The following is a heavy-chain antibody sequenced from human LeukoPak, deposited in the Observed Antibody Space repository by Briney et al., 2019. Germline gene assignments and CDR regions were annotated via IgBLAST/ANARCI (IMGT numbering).Heavy chain of an antibody. V-gene: IGHV4-39*07. CDR1: GGSISSSSYY. CDR3: ARGRVEMATPSEVDY. D-gene: IGHD5-24*01. CDR2: IYYSGST. Sequence: SETLSLTCTVSGGSISSSSYYWGWIRQPPGKGLEWIGSIYYSGSTYYNPSLKSRVTISVDASKNQFSPKLSSVTAADTAVYYCARGRVEMATPSEVDYWGQGTLVTVSS. J-gene: IGHJ4*02.